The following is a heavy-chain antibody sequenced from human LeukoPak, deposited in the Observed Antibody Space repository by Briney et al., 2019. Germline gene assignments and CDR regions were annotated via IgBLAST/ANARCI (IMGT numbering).Heavy chain of an antibody. V-gene: IGHV5-51*01. D-gene: IGHD3-10*01. CDR3: ARGGSGSYYPNDAFDI. J-gene: IGHJ3*02. CDR1: GYSFTSYW. Sequence: GESLKISCKGSGYSFTSYWIGWVCQMPGKGLEWMGIIYPGDSDTRYSPSFQGQVTISADKSINTAYLQWSSLKASDTAMYYCARGGSGSYYPNDAFDIWGQGTMVTVSS. CDR2: IYPGDSDT.